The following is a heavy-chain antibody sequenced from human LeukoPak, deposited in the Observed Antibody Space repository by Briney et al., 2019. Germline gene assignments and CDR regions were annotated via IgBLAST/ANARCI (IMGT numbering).Heavy chain of an antibody. D-gene: IGHD3-22*01. V-gene: IGHV3-30*03. Sequence: GTSLRFSCAASGFTFTDYGMHWVRQAPGRGLEWVSLIAYDGYYKYYSDSVKGRFTNSSDTSKNTLYLQMNSLRSEDMAVYYCARASLLERTYCYDSSGYDYWGQGTLVTVSS. J-gene: IGHJ4*02. CDR3: ARASLLERTYCYDSSGYDY. CDR2: IAYDGYYK. CDR1: GFTFTDYG.